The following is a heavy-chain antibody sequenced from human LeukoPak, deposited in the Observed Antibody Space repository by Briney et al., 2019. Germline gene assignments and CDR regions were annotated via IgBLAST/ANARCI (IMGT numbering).Heavy chain of an antibody. V-gene: IGHV3-48*02. Sequence: GGSLRLSCAASGFTFSSYSMNWVRQAPGKGLQWVSYISSSSTIYYADSVKGRFTISRDNAKNSLYLQMNSLRDEDTAVYYCARGLGGYGFGYWGQGTLVTVSS. CDR2: ISSSSTI. CDR1: GFTFSSYS. J-gene: IGHJ4*02. CDR3: ARGLGGYGFGY. D-gene: IGHD5-18*01.